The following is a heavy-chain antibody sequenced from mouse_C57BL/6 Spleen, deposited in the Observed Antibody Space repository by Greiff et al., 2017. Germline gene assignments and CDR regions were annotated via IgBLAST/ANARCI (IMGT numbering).Heavy chain of an antibody. CDR2: IWTGGGT. Sequence: VQLVESGPGLVAPSQSLSITCTASGFSLTSYAISWVRQPPGKGLEWLGVIWTGGGTNYNSAPKSRLGISKDNSKSQVFLKMNSLQTDDTARYYCATDGYYDVAYWGQGTLVTVSA. CDR3: ATDGYYDVAY. V-gene: IGHV2-9-1*01. D-gene: IGHD2-3*01. CDR1: GFSLTSYA. J-gene: IGHJ3*01.